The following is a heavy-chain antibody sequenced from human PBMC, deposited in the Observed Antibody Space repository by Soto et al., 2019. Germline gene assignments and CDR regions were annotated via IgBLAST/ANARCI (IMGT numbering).Heavy chain of an antibody. J-gene: IGHJ4*02. Sequence: GGSLKLSCAASGFTFSNYAMSWVRQAPGKGLEWVSAITGSGGDTYHADSVKGRFTISRDNSKNTLFLQMNRLRADDTAVYYCAKGSASGSPYYFDCWGQGTLVTVSS. CDR2: ITGSGGDT. V-gene: IGHV3-23*01. CDR3: AKGSASGSPYYFDC. D-gene: IGHD6-25*01. CDR1: GFTFSNYA.